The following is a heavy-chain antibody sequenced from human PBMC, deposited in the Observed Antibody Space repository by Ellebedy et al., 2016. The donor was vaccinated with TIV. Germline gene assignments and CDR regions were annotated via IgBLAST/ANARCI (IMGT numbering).Heavy chain of an antibody. Sequence: GGSLRLSCAASGFTFSSYSMNWVRQAPGKGLEWVSSISSSSSYIYYADSVKGRFSISRDNAKNSLYLQMNSLTAEDTAVYYCARGTHYYWFGMDVWGQGTTVTVSS. J-gene: IGHJ6*02. V-gene: IGHV3-21*01. CDR2: ISSSSSYI. CDR3: ARGTHYYWFGMDV. CDR1: GFTFSSYS.